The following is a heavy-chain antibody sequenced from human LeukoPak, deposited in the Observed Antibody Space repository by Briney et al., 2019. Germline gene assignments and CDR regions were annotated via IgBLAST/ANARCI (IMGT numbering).Heavy chain of an antibody. Sequence: GGSLRLSCAASGFSLRSSEMNWVRQAPGKGLEWLSYISSGSSDTNYADSVKGRFTISRDNAKKSLYLQMNSLRAEDTAVYYCVRTAGRDGGIWGQGTLVTVSS. D-gene: IGHD1-26*01. V-gene: IGHV3-48*03. CDR1: GFSLRSSE. CDR2: ISSGSSDT. J-gene: IGHJ4*02. CDR3: VRTAGRDGGI.